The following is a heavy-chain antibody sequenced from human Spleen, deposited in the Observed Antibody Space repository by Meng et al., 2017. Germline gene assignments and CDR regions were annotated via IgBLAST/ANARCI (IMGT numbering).Heavy chain of an antibody. CDR1: GFTFRYYA. CDR2: ISGSGSST. Sequence: GESLKISCAASGFTFRYYAMSWVRQAPGKGLEWVSAISGSGSSTYFADSVKGRFTISRDNAKNTVYLQMNSLRAEDTAVYYCASLRIVEMTTKGPPLDVWGQGTTVTVSS. J-gene: IGHJ6*02. D-gene: IGHD5-24*01. CDR3: ASLRIVEMTTKGPPLDV. V-gene: IGHV3-23*01.